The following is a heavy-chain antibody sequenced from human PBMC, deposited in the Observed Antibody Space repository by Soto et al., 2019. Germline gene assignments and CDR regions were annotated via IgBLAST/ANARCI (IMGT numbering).Heavy chain of an antibody. V-gene: IGHV1-2*04. CDR3: ARTLMVSNRYFDY. J-gene: IGHJ4*02. Sequence: GASVKVSCKASGGTFSSYAISWVRQAPGQGLEWMGGINPNSGSTNYAQKFQGWVTMTGDTSTSTAYMELSRLRSDDTAVYYCARTLMVSNRYFDYWGQGTLVTVS. D-gene: IGHD2-8*01. CDR2: INPNSGST. CDR1: GGTFSSYA.